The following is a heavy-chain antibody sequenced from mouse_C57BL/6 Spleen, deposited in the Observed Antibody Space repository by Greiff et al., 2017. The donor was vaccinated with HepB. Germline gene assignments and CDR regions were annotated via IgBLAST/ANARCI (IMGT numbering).Heavy chain of an antibody. V-gene: IGHV1-26*01. D-gene: IGHD1-1*01. Sequence: EVQLQQSGPELVKPGASVKISCKASGYTFTDYYMNWVKQSHGKSLEWIGDITTNNGGTSYNHQFKGKATLTVDKSSSTAYLELRSLTSDESAVYYWSRWEGSSIYYFDDWGQGTTLTVSA. CDR2: ITTNNGGT. J-gene: IGHJ2*01. CDR1: GYTFTDYY. CDR3: SRWEGSSIYYFDD.